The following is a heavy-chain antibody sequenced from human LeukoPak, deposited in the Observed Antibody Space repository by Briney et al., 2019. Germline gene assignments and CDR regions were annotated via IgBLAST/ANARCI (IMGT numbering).Heavy chain of an antibody. Sequence: SETLSLTCTVSGGSISSYYWNWIRQPAGKGLEWIGRICTSGTTNCGSPNYNPSLKSRVTMSVDTSKNQFSLKLSSVTAADTAVYYCARDRVRGTITYAGFDPWGQGTLVTVSS. D-gene: IGHD3-10*01. CDR3: ARDRVRGTITYAGFDP. J-gene: IGHJ5*02. CDR2: ICTSGTT. CDR1: GGSISSYY. V-gene: IGHV4-4*07.